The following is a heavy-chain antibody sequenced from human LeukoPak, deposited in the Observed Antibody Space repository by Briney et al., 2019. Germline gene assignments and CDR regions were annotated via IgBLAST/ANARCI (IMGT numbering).Heavy chain of an antibody. CDR3: AKDVGRCGDCTGGYNWFDP. D-gene: IGHD2-21*02. CDR1: GFTFSSYA. J-gene: IGHJ5*02. CDR2: ISGSGGST. V-gene: IGHV3-23*01. Sequence: TGGSLRLSCAASGFTFSSYAMSWVRQAPGKGLEWVSAISGSGGSTYYADSVKGRFTISRDNSKNTLYLQMNSLRAEDTAVYYCAKDVGRCGDCTGGYNWFDPWGQGTLVTVSS.